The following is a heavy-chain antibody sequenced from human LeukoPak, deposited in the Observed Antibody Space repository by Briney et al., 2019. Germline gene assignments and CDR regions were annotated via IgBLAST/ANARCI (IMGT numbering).Heavy chain of an antibody. V-gene: IGHV4-31*03. J-gene: IGHJ2*01. CDR1: GGSISSSSYY. CDR2: IYYSGST. CDR3: ARSDWYFDL. Sequence: PSETLSLTCTVSGGSISSSSYYWGWIRQPPGKGLEWIGYIYYSGSTYYNPSLKSRVTISVDTSKNQFSLKLSSVTAADTAVYYCARSDWYFDLWGRGTLVTVSS.